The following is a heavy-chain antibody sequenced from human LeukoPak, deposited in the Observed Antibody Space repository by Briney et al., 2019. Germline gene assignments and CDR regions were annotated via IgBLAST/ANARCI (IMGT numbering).Heavy chain of an antibody. CDR2: ISSSSSHI. D-gene: IGHD6-19*01. J-gene: IGHJ5*02. CDR3: ARDLSSGGDYNWFDP. CDR1: GFTFSSYS. Sequence: GGSLRLSCAASGFTFSSYSMNWGRQAPGKGLEWVSSISSSSSHIYYADSVKGRFTISRDNAKNSLYLQMNSLRAEDTAVYYCARDLSSGGDYNWFDPWGQGTLVTVSS. V-gene: IGHV3-21*01.